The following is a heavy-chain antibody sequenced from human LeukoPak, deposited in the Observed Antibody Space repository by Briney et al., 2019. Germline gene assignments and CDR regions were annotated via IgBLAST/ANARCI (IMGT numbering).Heavy chain of an antibody. J-gene: IGHJ5*02. V-gene: IGHV3-30*02. CDR2: IRYDGSNK. D-gene: IGHD5-18*01. Sequence: GGSLRLXCAASGFTFSSYGMHWVRQAPGKGLEWVAFIRYDGSNKYYADSVKGRFTISRDNSKNTLYLQMNSLRAEDTAVYYCAKDLTNTAMVLVDPWGQGTLVTVSS. CDR1: GFTFSSYG. CDR3: AKDLTNTAMVLVDP.